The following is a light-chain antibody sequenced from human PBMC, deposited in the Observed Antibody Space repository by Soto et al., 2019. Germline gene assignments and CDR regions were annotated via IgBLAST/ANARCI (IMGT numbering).Light chain of an antibody. J-gene: IGLJ1*01. Sequence: QSALTQPASVSGSPGQSITISCTGTSSDVGGYNYVSWYQQHPGKAPKLMIYDVSNRPSGVSNRFSGSKSGNTASLTISGLQAEDEADYYCSSYTSSSTLDYVFGTGTKVIVL. V-gene: IGLV2-14*01. CDR2: DVS. CDR3: SSYTSSSTLDYV. CDR1: SSDVGGYNY.